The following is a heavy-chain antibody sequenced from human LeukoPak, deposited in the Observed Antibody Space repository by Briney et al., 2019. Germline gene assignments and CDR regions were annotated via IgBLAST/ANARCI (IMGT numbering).Heavy chain of an antibody. CDR1: GGSISTSIYQ. CDR2: IYYSGST. V-gene: IGHV4-39*01. CDR3: ARRIIGTSGYYYNYMDV. J-gene: IGHJ6*03. Sequence: SETLSLTCTVSGGSISTSIYQCGWIRQPPGKGLEWIGSIYYSGSTYYNPSLKSRVTISVDTSKNQFSLKLNSVTAADTAVYYCARRIIGTSGYYYNYMDVWGKGTTVTVSS. D-gene: IGHD3-10*01.